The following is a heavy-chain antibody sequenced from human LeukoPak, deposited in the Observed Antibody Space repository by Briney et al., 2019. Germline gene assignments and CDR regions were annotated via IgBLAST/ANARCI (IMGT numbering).Heavy chain of an antibody. CDR1: GGSISSGDYY. CDR3: ARHPSRGVAGTGFDI. D-gene: IGHD6-19*01. Sequence: PSETLSLTCTVSGGSISSGDYYWGWIRQPPGKGLEWIGSIYYSGSTYYNPSLKSRVTISVDTSKNQFSLKLSSVTAADTAVYYCARHPSRGVAGTGFDIWGQGTMVSVSS. CDR2: IYYSGST. V-gene: IGHV4-39*01. J-gene: IGHJ3*02.